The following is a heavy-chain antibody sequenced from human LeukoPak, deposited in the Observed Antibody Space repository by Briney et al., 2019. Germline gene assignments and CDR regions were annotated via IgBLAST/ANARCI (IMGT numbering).Heavy chain of an antibody. CDR1: GFTVSSNY. J-gene: IGHJ5*02. V-gene: IGHV3-21*01. Sequence: GGSLRLSCAASGFTVSSNYMSWVRQAPGKGLEWVSSISSSSSYIYYADSVKGRFTISRDNAKNSLYLQMNSLRAEYTAVYYCARDRYCSGGSCYSGWFDPWGQGTLVTVSS. CDR3: ARDRYCSGGSCYSGWFDP. CDR2: ISSSSSYI. D-gene: IGHD2-15*01.